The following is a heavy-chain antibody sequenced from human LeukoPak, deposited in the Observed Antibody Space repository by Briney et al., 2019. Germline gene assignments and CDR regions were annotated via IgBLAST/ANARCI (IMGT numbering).Heavy chain of an antibody. CDR1: GDSLSYYY. J-gene: IGHJ1*01. CDR2: IYYSGST. CDR3: ASPRGDDSGGYYTWYFHH. D-gene: IGHD3-22*01. V-gene: IGHV4-59*08. Sequence: SETLSLSCNVSGDSLSYYYWSWIRQPPGKGLEWIGYIYYSGSTDYNPSLKSRVTISVDTSKNQFSLKLSSVTAADTAVYFCASPRGDDSGGYYTWYFHHWGQGILVTVSS.